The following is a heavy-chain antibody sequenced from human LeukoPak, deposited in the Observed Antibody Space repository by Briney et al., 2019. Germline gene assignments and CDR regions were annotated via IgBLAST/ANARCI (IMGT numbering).Heavy chain of an antibody. V-gene: IGHV1-2*02. CDR2: INPNSGDT. CDR1: GYTFTGYY. Sequence: ASVKVSFKASGYTFTGYYMHWVRQAPGQGLEWMGWINPNSGDTNYAQKFQGRVTMTRDTSISTAYMELSRLRSDDTAVYYCAPSDGLYGMDVWGQGTTVTVSS. CDR3: APSDGLYGMDV. J-gene: IGHJ6*02.